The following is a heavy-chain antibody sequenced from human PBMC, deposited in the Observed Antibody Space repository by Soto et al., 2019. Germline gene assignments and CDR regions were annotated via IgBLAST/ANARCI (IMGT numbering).Heavy chain of an antibody. CDR3: ARTRNLDV. J-gene: IGHJ6*02. CDR1: GGSLSGYY. CDR2: INYSGIT. V-gene: IGHV4-34*01. D-gene: IGHD1-1*01. Sequence: QVQLQQWGAGLLKPSETLSLTCAVYGGSLSGYYGNWIRQSPGKGLEWIGEINYSGITNYNPSLKSRVTISIDTSKNQSSLNLSSVTAADTAVYYCARTRNLDVWGQGTTVTVSS.